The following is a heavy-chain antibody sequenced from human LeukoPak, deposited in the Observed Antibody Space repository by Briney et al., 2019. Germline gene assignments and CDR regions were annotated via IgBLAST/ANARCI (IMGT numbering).Heavy chain of an antibody. D-gene: IGHD3-10*01. V-gene: IGHV3-23*01. CDR3: AKSLFTSAAGSGRASDI. CDR1: GFIFKDFP. Sequence: GGSLRLSCAVSGFIFKDFPMTWVRQAPGKGLEWLSGISAGGDLTFHADSLKGRFTISRDNYRNTLYLQMDSLRAEDTAVYYCAKSLFTSAAGSGRASDIWGQGTMVTVSS. CDR2: ISAGGDLT. J-gene: IGHJ3*02.